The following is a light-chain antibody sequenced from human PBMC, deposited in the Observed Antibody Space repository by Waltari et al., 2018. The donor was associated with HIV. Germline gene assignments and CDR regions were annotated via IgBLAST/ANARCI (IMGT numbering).Light chain of an antibody. CDR3: QQRKNWPPLT. CDR2: DAS. V-gene: IGKV3-11*01. Sequence: ETVLTQSPATLSLSPGERATLSCRASQNVDRYLAWYQQKPGQAPRLLIYDASNRAAGIPARFSGSGSGTDFTLTISSLEPEDFAVYYCQQRKNWPPLTFGGGTKVEI. CDR1: QNVDRY. J-gene: IGKJ4*01.